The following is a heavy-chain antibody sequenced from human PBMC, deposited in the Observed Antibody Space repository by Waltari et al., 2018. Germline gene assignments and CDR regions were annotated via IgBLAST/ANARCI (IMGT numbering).Heavy chain of an antibody. Sequence: EVQLVESGGDLVQPGGSLRLSCAASGFTFSSYWMHWVRQAPGKGLVWVSRINSDGSSTSYADSVKGRFTISRDNAKNTLYLQMNSLRAEDTAVYYCASLIIAVAGTVGMDVWGQGTTVTVSS. V-gene: IGHV3-74*01. D-gene: IGHD6-19*01. CDR1: GFTFSSYW. J-gene: IGHJ6*02. CDR3: ASLIIAVAGTVGMDV. CDR2: INSDGSST.